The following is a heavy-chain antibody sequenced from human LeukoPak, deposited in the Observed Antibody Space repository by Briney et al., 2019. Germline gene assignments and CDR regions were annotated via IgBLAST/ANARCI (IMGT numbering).Heavy chain of an antibody. J-gene: IGHJ3*02. Sequence: SETLSLTCTVSGGSISSHYWSWIRQPPGKGLEWIGYIYYSGSTNYNPSLKSRVTISVDTSKNQFSLKLSSVTAADTAVYYCARESAIAAAGDAFDIWGQGTMVTVSS. CDR2: IYYSGST. V-gene: IGHV4-59*08. CDR3: ARESAIAAAGDAFDI. D-gene: IGHD6-13*01. CDR1: GGSISSHY.